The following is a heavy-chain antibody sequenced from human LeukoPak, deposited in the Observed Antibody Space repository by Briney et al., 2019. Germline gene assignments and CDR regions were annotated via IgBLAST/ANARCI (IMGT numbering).Heavy chain of an antibody. Sequence: ASVKVSCKASGYTFTSYGISWVRQAPGQGLEWMGWISAYNGNTNYAQKLQGRVTMTTDTSTSTAYVELRSLRSDDTAVYYCARDGRDYDYVWGSYRSDAFDIWGQGTMVTVSS. CDR2: ISAYNGNT. CDR3: ARDGRDYDYVWGSYRSDAFDI. J-gene: IGHJ3*02. CDR1: GYTFTSYG. D-gene: IGHD3-16*02. V-gene: IGHV1-18*04.